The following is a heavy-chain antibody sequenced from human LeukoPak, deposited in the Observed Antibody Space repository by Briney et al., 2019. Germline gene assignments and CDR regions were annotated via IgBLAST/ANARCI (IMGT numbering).Heavy chain of an antibody. D-gene: IGHD3-10*01. V-gene: IGHV3-21*01. CDR1: GFTFSSYS. J-gene: IGHJ5*02. CDR3: ARVTMVRGVIIDWFDP. CDR2: ISSSSSYI. Sequence: GGSLRLSCAASGFTFSSYSMNWVRQAPGKGLEWVSSISSSSSYIYYADSVKGRFTISRDSAKNSLYLQMNSLRAEDTAVYYCARVTMVRGVIIDWFDPWGQGTLVTVSS.